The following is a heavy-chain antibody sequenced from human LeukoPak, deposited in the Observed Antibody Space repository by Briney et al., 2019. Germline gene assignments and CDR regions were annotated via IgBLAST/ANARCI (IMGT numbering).Heavy chain of an antibody. CDR2: IYSGGST. V-gene: IGHV3-53*01. D-gene: IGHD5-18*01. J-gene: IGHJ3*02. CDR3: ARLGYGRALGAFGI. CDR1: GFTVSSNY. Sequence: PGGSLRLSCAASGFTVSSNYMSWVRQAPGKGLEWVSVIYSGGSTYYADSVKGRFTISRDNSKNTLYLQMNSLRAEDTAVYYCARLGYGRALGAFGIWGQGTMVTVSS.